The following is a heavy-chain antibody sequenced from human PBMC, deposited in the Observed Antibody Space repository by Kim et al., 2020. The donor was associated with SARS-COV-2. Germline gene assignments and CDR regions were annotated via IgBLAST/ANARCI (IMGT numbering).Heavy chain of an antibody. CDR1: GYLFTDFG. D-gene: IGHD1-20*01. CDR3: ARVTKGYNSFDP. Sequence: ASVKVSCKASGYLFTDFGITWVRQAPGQGLQWMGWISTHNGVTTYARNLQDRVTMTTDRSTITAYMELRSLRYDDTAIYYCARVTKGYNSFDPWGQGTLVIVSS. V-gene: IGHV1-18*01. CDR2: ISTHNGVT. J-gene: IGHJ5*02.